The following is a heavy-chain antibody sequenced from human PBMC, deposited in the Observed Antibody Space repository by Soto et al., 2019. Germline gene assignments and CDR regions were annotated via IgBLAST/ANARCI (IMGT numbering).Heavy chain of an antibody. V-gene: IGHV4-59*01. Sequence: SETLSLTCTVSGGSISSYYWSWIRQPPGKGLEWIGYIYYSGSTNYNPSLKSRVTISVDTSKNQFSLKLSSVTAADTAVYYCARVVYCSSTSCYNTNWFDPWGQGTLVTVSS. D-gene: IGHD2-2*02. CDR1: GGSISSYY. CDR3: ARVVYCSSTSCYNTNWFDP. CDR2: IYYSGST. J-gene: IGHJ5*02.